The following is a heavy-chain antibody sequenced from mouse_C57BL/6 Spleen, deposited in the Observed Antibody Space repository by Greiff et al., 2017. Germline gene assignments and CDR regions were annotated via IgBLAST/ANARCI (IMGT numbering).Heavy chain of an antibody. D-gene: IGHD1-1*01. CDR2: IYPGDGDT. V-gene: IGHV1-80*01. J-gene: IGHJ1*03. Sequence: LQESGAELVKPGASVKISCKASGYAFSSYWMNWVKQRPGKGLEWIGQIYPGDGDTNYNGKFKGKATLTADKSSSTAYMQLSSLTSEDSAVYFCARRGITTVVGYFDVWGTGTTVTVSS. CDR3: ARRGITTVVGYFDV. CDR1: GYAFSSYW.